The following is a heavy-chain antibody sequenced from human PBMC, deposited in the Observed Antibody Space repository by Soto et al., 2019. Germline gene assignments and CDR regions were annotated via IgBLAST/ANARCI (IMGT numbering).Heavy chain of an antibody. Sequence: SETLSLTCTVSGGSISSYYWSWIRQPPGKGLEWIGYIYYSGSTNYNPSLKSRVTISVDTSKNQFSLKLSSVTAADTAVYYCARLAYDYGDYGSDAFDIWAQGTMVTVSS. CDR3: ARLAYDYGDYGSDAFDI. CDR1: GGSISSYY. D-gene: IGHD4-17*01. CDR2: IYYSGST. J-gene: IGHJ3*02. V-gene: IGHV4-59*08.